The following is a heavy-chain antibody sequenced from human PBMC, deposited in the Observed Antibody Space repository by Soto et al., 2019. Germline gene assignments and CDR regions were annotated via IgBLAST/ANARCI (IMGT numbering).Heavy chain of an antibody. CDR1: GFTFSSYG. D-gene: IGHD6-19*01. J-gene: IGHJ4*02. V-gene: IGHV3-30*18. CDR2: ISYDGSNK. Sequence: QVQLVESGGGVVQPGRSLRLSCAASGFTFSSYGMHWVRQAPGKGLEWVAVISYDGSNKYYADSVKGRFTISRDNSKNTLYLQINSLRAEDTAVYYCAKALHRYSSAWPLGYWGQGTLVTVSS. CDR3: AKALHRYSSAWPLGY.